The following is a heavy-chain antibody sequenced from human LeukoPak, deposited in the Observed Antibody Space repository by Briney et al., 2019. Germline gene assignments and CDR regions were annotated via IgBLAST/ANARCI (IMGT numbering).Heavy chain of an antibody. CDR1: GYTFTDYY. CDR2: INPKSGGT. D-gene: IGHD4-11*01. J-gene: IGHJ4*02. Sequence: ASVKVSCKASGYTFTDYYMHLVRQAPGQGLEWMGWINPKSGGTNYAQKFQGRVTMTRDTSITTAYMELSRLRSDDTAVYYCARDLNQYSDGSGNWGQGTLVTVSS. CDR3: ARDLNQYSDGSGN. V-gene: IGHV1-2*02.